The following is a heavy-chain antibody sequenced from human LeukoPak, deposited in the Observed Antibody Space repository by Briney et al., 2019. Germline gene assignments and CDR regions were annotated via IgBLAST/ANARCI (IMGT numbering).Heavy chain of an antibody. Sequence: SVRAFCKASGGLVCSYVVSGVRQAAGLGLEWLGRIIPILGIANYAQKFQGRVTNTADKSTSTAYMELSSLRSEDTAVYYCARLAYYDSSGYYYPIDYWGQGTLVTVSS. J-gene: IGHJ4*02. D-gene: IGHD3-22*01. CDR1: GGLVCSYV. V-gene: IGHV1-69*04. CDR2: IIPILGIA. CDR3: ARLAYYDSSGYYYPIDY.